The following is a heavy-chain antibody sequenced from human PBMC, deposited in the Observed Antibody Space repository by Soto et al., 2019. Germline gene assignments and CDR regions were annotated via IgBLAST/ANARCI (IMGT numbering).Heavy chain of an antibody. CDR1: GVSISSHDW. CDR3: ATRDRGRRY. V-gene: IGHV4-4*02. Sequence: QVQLQESGPGLVKPSGTLSLTCAVSGVSISSHDWWTWVRQPPGKGLEWIGESHQSGNTNYNSSLESRVTSSLDKSKNQLSLQLSSVTVADPAVYYCATRDRGRRYWGQGTLVTVSS. CDR2: SHQSGNT. J-gene: IGHJ4*02. D-gene: IGHD6-25*01.